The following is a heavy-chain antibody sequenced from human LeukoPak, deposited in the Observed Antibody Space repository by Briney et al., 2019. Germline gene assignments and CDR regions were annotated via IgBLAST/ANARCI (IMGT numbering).Heavy chain of an antibody. V-gene: IGHV1-18*01. D-gene: IGHD5-18*01. Sequence: ASVKVSCKASGYTFTSYAMNWVRQAPGQGLEWMGWISGYNGNTNYAQKLQGRVTMTTDTSTSTAYMELRSLRSDDTAVYYCAREHVDTSFDIWGQGTMVTVSS. J-gene: IGHJ3*02. CDR1: GYTFTSYA. CDR3: AREHVDTSFDI. CDR2: ISGYNGNT.